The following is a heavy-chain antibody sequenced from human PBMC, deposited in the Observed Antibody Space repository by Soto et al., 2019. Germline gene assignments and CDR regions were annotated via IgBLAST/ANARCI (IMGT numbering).Heavy chain of an antibody. J-gene: IGHJ6*02. CDR1: GGSFSGYY. CDR3: ARLTPGTYYDFWSGYYYYGMDV. V-gene: IGHV4-34*01. Sequence: TSETLSLTCAVYGGSFSGYYWSWIRQPPGKGLEWIGEINHSGSTNYNPSLKSRVTISVDTSKNQFSPKLSSVTAADTAVYYCARLTPGTYYDFWSGYYYYGMDVWGQGTTVTVSS. D-gene: IGHD3-3*01. CDR2: INHSGST.